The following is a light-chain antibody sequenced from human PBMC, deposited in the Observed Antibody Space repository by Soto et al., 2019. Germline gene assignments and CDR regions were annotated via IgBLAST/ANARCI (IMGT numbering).Light chain of an antibody. CDR2: KAS. CDR1: QSISCW. J-gene: IGKJ1*01. Sequence: DIPMTQSPSTLSASLGDRVTITCRASQSISCWLAWYQQKPGKAPKLLIYKASTLQTGVPSRFSGSGSGLEFTLTISSLQPDDFATYYCQEYNTLWTFGQGTKVEMK. CDR3: QEYNTLWT. V-gene: IGKV1-5*03.